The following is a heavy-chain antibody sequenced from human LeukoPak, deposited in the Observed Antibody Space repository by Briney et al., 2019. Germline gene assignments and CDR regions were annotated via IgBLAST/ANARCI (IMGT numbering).Heavy chain of an antibody. J-gene: IGHJ6*03. CDR3: ATKSSEIGVIGYYYYMDV. V-gene: IGHV1-69*05. CDR2: IIPIFGTA. CDR1: GGTFSSYA. Sequence: ASVKVSCKASGGTFSSYAISWVRQAPGQGLEWMGGIIPIFGTANYAQKFQGRVTITTDESTSTAYVELSSLRSEDMAVYYCATKSSEIGVIGYYYYMDVWGKGTTVTVSS. D-gene: IGHD3-16*01.